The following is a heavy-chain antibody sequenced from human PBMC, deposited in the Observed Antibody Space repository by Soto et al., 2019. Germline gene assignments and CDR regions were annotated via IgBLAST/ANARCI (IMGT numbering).Heavy chain of an antibody. D-gene: IGHD2-2*01. J-gene: IGHJ3*02. CDR1: RLTFSNYV. CDR2: VGGTGDT. CDR3: ATSGHCNSLKCTSFDM. V-gene: IGHV3-23*01. Sequence: EVQLFGSGGALVQPGGSLRLSCAASRLTFSNYVVNWVRQAPGKGLEWVSTVGGTGDTYYPDSVKGRFTISRDNSKNMIYLQMSGLRAEDTAVYYCATSGHCNSLKCTSFDMWGQGTMVAVSS.